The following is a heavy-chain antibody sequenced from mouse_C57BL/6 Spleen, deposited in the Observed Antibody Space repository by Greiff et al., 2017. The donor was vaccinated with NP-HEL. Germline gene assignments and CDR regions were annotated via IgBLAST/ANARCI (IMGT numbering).Heavy chain of an antibody. Sequence: VQLQQPGAELVRPGSSVKLSCKASGYTFTSYWMHWVKQRPIQGLEWIGNIDPSDSETHYNQKFKDKATLTVDKSSSTAYMQLSSLTSEDSAVYYCARDAGTAMDYWGQGTSVTVSS. V-gene: IGHV1-52*01. CDR3: ARDAGTAMDY. J-gene: IGHJ4*01. D-gene: IGHD1-1*01. CDR1: GYTFTSYW. CDR2: IDPSDSET.